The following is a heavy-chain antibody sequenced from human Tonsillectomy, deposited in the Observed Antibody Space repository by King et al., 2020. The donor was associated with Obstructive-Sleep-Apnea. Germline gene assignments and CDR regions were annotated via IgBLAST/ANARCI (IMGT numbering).Heavy chain of an antibody. J-gene: IGHJ1*01. CDR1: GFTFSSYA. CDR3: ARGAKWLIHDLAEYFQH. V-gene: IGHV3-30*04. CDR2: ISYDGSNK. D-gene: IGHD6-19*01. Sequence: VQLVESGGGVVQPGRSLRLSCAASGFTFSSYAMHWVRQAPGKGLEWVSIISYDGSNKYYADSVKGRFTISRDNSKNTLYLQMNSLRAEDTAVYYCARGAKWLIHDLAEYFQHWGQGTLVTVSS.